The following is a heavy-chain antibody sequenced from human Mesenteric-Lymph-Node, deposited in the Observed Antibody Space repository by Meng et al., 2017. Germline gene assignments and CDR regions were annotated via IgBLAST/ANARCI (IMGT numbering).Heavy chain of an antibody. Sequence: LQLQESGPGLVKPSETLSLTCTGSGGSISSNGYYWDWVRQPPGKGLEWIGAIYHSGSTSYNPSLQSRVTMFVDTSKNQFSLMLTSVTATDTAVYYCARRRGGSGRDCWGQGTLVTVSS. D-gene: IGHD3-10*01. J-gene: IGHJ4*02. V-gene: IGHV4-39*01. CDR3: ARRRGGSGRDC. CDR1: GGSISSNGYY. CDR2: IYHSGST.